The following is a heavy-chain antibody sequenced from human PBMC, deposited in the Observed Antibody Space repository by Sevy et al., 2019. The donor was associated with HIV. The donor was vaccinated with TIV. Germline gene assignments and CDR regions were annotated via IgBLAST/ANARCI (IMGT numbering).Heavy chain of an antibody. D-gene: IGHD6-19*01. CDR3: ARDHGYSNGWFPYYYYYGMDV. Sequence: SETLSLTCSVSGGSISSHSYYWTWIRQHPGKGLEWIGYIHYSGRTYYNPSLKSRVTISLDTSKNQFSLRLRSVTAADTAVYYCARDHGYSNGWFPYYYYYGMDVWGPGTTVTVPS. CDR1: GGSISSHSYY. V-gene: IGHV4-31*03. J-gene: IGHJ6*02. CDR2: IHYSGRT.